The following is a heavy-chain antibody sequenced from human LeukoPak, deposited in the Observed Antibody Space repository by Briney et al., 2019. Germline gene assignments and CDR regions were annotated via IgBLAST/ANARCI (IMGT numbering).Heavy chain of an antibody. D-gene: IGHD2-2*01. Sequence: SETLSLTCTVSSGSISSFYWGWIRQPPGKGLEWIGNIFYSGSTYYSPSLKSRVTISLDTSRNQFSLKLSSVTAADTAVYYCASVVPAAMFRRPRYMDVWGKGTTVTVSS. CDR3: ASVVPAAMFRRPRYMDV. CDR2: IFYSGST. CDR1: SGSISSFY. J-gene: IGHJ6*03. V-gene: IGHV4-59*04.